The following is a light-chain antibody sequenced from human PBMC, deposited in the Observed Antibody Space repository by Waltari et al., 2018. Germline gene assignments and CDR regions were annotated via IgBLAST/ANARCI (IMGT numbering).Light chain of an antibody. Sequence: SYELTQPPSVSVSPGQTASITCPGDYLGDKHACWYQQKPGQSPVLVIYQDSKRPSGIPARFSGSNSGNTATLTISGTQAMDEADYYCQAWDSSTVVFGGGTKLTVL. CDR3: QAWDSSTVV. J-gene: IGLJ2*01. CDR2: QDS. CDR1: YLGDKH. V-gene: IGLV3-1*01.